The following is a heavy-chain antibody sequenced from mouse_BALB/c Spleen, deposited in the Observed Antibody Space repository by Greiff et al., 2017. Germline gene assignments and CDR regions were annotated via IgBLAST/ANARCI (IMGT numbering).Heavy chain of an antibody. CDR2: RRYSGST. D-gene: IGHD2-3*01. V-gene: IGHV3-2*02. CDR1: GYSITSDYA. J-gene: IGHJ4*01. CDR3: ARWDDGYYGNAMDY. Sequence: EVQVVESGPGLVKPSQSLSLTCTVTGYSITSDYAWNWLRPFPGNKLEWMGYRRYSGSTSYNPSLKSRISITRDTSKNPFFLQLNSVTTEDTATYYSARWDDGYYGNAMDYWGQGTSVTVSS.